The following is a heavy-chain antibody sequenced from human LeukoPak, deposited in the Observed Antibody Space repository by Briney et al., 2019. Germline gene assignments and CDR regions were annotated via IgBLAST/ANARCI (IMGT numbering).Heavy chain of an antibody. CDR2: IYSGGST. CDR1: GFTVSSNY. CDR3: ARETFLNQYSSSWYVSSWFDP. V-gene: IGHV3-53*01. D-gene: IGHD6-13*01. Sequence: GGSLRLSCAASGFTVSSNYMSWVRQAPGKGLEWVSVIYSGGSTYYADSVKGRFTISRDNSKNTLYLQMNSLRAEDTAVYYCARETFLNQYSSSWYVSSWFDPWGQGTLVTVSS. J-gene: IGHJ5*02.